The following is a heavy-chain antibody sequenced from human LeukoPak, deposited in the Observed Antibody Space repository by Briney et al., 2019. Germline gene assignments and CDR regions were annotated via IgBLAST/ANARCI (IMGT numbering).Heavy chain of an antibody. CDR3: AREDGSGWHFFDY. CDR1: GFTFSSYA. Sequence: GGSLRLSCSASGFTFSSYAMSWVRQAPGKGLEWVSSINSRSNYIYYADSLKGRFTVSRDNAKNSLFLQMNSLRAEDTAVYYCAREDGSGWHFFDYWGQGTLVTVSS. D-gene: IGHD6-19*01. J-gene: IGHJ4*02. CDR2: INSRSNYI. V-gene: IGHV3-21*01.